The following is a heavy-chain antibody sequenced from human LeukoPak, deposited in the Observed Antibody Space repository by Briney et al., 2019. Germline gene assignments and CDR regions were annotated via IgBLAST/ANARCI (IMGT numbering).Heavy chain of an antibody. D-gene: IGHD3-22*01. CDR1: GFSFSNFA. CDR3: AKFGGYYYDSSGYLGLDH. J-gene: IGHJ5*02. V-gene: IGHV3-23*01. Sequence: GGSLRLSCAASGFSFSNFAMAWVRQPPGKGLEWVSAVSGSSSSKYYSESVKGRFTISRDGFENTLDLEMNSLRVEDTAMYYCAKFGGYYYDSSGYLGLDHWGQGTLVTVSS. CDR2: VSGSSSSK.